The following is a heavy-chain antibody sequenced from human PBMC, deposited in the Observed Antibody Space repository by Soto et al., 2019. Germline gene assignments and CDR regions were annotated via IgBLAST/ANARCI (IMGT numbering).Heavy chain of an antibody. CDR1: GFTFSSYG. CDR2: ISYDGTNK. Sequence: PGGSLRLSCAASGFTFSSYGMHWVRQAPGKGLEGVAVISYDGTNKYYADSVKGRFTIYRDNYKNTLYLQMNSLRAEDTAVYYCAKDLTGGSYPGMMYAFDIWGQGTMVTVSS. J-gene: IGHJ3*02. V-gene: IGHV3-30*18. CDR3: AKDLTGGSYPGMMYAFDI. D-gene: IGHD1-26*01.